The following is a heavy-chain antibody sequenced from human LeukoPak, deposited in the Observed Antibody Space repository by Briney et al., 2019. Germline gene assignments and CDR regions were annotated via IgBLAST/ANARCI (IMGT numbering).Heavy chain of an antibody. CDR2: ISGSGGST. Sequence: GGSLRLSCAASGFTFTTYAMSWVRQAPGKGLQWVSAISGSGGSTYYADSVKGRFTISRDNSKNTLYLQMNSLRAEDTAVYYCARGGHIAVAGTVYFDYWGQGTLVTVSS. CDR1: GFTFTTYA. D-gene: IGHD6-19*01. V-gene: IGHV3-23*01. J-gene: IGHJ4*02. CDR3: ARGGHIAVAGTVYFDY.